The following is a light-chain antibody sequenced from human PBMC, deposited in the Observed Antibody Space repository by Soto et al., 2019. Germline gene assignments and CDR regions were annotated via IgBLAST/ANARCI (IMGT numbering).Light chain of an antibody. J-gene: IGLJ2*01. CDR1: SSDVGGFNY. Sequence: QSALTQPRSVSGSPGQSVTISCTGTSSDVGGFNYLSWYQHHPGKAPKLMIYDVSKRPSGVPDRFSGSKSGNTASLTISGLQAEDEADYYCCSYAGSVLFGGGTKLTVL. CDR3: CSYAGSVL. CDR2: DVS. V-gene: IGLV2-11*01.